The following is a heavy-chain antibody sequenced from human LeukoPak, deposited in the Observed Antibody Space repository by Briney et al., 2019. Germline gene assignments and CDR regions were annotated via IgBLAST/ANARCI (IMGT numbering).Heavy chain of an antibody. J-gene: IGHJ3*02. CDR3: ARSRRDGYNLAFDI. D-gene: IGHD5-24*01. CDR1: GFTFSSYE. CDR2: ISSSSSYI. V-gene: IGHV3-21*01. Sequence: GGSLRLSCAASGFTFSSYEMNWVRQAPGKGLEWVSSISSSSSYIYYADSVKGRFTISRDNAKNSLYLQMNSLRAEDTAVYYCARSRRDGYNLAFDIWGQGTMVTVSS.